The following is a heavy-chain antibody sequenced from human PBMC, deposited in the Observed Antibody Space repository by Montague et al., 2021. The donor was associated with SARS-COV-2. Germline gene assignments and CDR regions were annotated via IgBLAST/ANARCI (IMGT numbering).Heavy chain of an antibody. CDR2: TYHRSKRYY. CDR1: GDSVASHTAA. D-gene: IGHD6-13*01. V-gene: IGHV6-1*01. Sequence: CAISGDSVASHTAAWNGIRQSPQRGLEWLGRTYHRSKRYYDYAASVKSRMTISPDTSKNQFSLQLGSVTPEDKVVYYCARGSRNSLSWSFDYWGQGTLVTVS. J-gene: IGHJ4*02. CDR3: ARGSRNSLSWSFDY.